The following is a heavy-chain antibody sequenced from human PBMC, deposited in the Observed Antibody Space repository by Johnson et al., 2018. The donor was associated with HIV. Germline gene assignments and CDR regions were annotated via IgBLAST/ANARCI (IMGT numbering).Heavy chain of an antibody. V-gene: IGHV3-13*01. D-gene: IGHD6-19*01. CDR3: AKDLAVAAMGAFDI. CDR1: GFTFDDYA. J-gene: IGHJ3*02. Sequence: MQLVESGGGVVLPGRSLRLSCAASGFTFDDYAMHWVRQAPGKGLEWVSAIGKVSDTYYSDSVKGRFSMSRENVKNSLYLQMNNLRAGDTAVYYCAKDLAVAAMGAFDIWGQGTMVTVSS. CDR2: IGKVSDT.